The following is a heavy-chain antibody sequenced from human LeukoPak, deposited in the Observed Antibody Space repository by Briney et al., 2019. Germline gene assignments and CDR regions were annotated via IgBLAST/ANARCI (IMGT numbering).Heavy chain of an antibody. CDR1: GFTVSINY. CDR3: ARDRYTIFGVVTPDMDV. Sequence: GGSLRLACAASGFTVSINYMSWVRHAPGKGLEWGSVIYIGVSTYYADSVKGLFTISRDNSKNTLYLQINTLRAEDTAVYYCARDRYTIFGVVTPDMDVWGKGTTVTVSS. J-gene: IGHJ6*03. CDR2: IYIGVST. V-gene: IGHV3-66*02. D-gene: IGHD3-3*01.